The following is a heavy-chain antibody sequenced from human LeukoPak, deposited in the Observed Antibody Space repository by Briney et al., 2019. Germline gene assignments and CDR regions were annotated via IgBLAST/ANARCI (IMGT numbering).Heavy chain of an antibody. Sequence: GGSLRLSCTASGFTFGDYAMSWLRQAPGKGLEWVSFIRSKDYGATTEYAASVEGRFTISRDDSKSIAYLQMNNLKIEETGVYFCTRVRWAGLGPDYWGQGTLVTVSS. CDR3: TRVRWAGLGPDY. V-gene: IGHV3-49*03. D-gene: IGHD1-26*01. CDR1: GFTFGDYA. J-gene: IGHJ4*02. CDR2: IRSKDYGATT.